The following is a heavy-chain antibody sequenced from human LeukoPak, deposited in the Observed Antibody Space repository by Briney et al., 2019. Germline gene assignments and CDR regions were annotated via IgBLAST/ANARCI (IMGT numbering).Heavy chain of an antibody. CDR3: ATEGPVVPAAVDY. CDR1: GYTFTGYY. V-gene: IGHV1-2*02. D-gene: IGHD2-2*01. J-gene: IGHJ4*02. Sequence: ASVKVSCKASGYTFTGYYMHWVRQAPGQGLEWMGWINPNSGGTNYAQKFQGRVTITRDTSISTAYMELSRLRSDDTAVYYCATEGPVVPAAVDYWGQGTLVTVSS. CDR2: INPNSGGT.